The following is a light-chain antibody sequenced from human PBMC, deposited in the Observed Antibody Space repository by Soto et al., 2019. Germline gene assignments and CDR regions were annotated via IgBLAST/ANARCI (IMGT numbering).Light chain of an antibody. J-gene: IGKJ4*01. CDR1: QSVSSY. CDR2: DAS. Sequence: EIVLTQSPATLSLSPGERATLSCSASQSVSSYLAWYQQKPGQAPRLLIYDASNRATGIPARFSGSGSGTDFTLTISSLEPEDLAVYYCQQRSNWPLTFGGGTKVEIK. V-gene: IGKV3-11*01. CDR3: QQRSNWPLT.